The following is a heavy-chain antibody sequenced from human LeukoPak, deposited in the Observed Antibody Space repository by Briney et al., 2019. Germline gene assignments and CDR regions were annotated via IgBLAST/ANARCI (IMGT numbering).Heavy chain of an antibody. D-gene: IGHD3-22*01. V-gene: IGHV3-48*03. Sequence: GGSLRLSCAVSGFTFSSYEMNWVRQAPGKGLEWVSYISSSGSTIYYADSVKGRFTISRDNAKNSLYLQMNSLRAEDTAVYYCARDGYDMDYYYGMDVWGQGTTVTVSS. CDR2: ISSSGSTI. CDR1: GFTFSSYE. CDR3: ARDGYDMDYYYGMDV. J-gene: IGHJ6*02.